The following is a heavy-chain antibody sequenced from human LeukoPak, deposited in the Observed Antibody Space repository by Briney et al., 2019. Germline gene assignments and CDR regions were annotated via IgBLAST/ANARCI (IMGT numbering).Heavy chain of an antibody. CDR3: ARDYGGVGFAFDI. CDR1: GFTFSSYG. V-gene: IGHV3-33*08. Sequence: GGSLRLSCAASGFTFSSYGMHWVRQAPGKGLEWVAVIWYDGSNKYYADSVKGRFTISRDNSKNTLYLQMNSLRAEDTAVYYCARDYGGVGFAFDIWGQGTMVTVSS. J-gene: IGHJ3*02. CDR2: IWYDGSNK. D-gene: IGHD3-16*01.